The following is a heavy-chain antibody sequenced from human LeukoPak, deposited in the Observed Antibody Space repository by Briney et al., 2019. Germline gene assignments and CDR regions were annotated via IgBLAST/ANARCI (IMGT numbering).Heavy chain of an antibody. CDR3: ARDLYGGNSFDY. CDR1: GSTFSSYA. J-gene: IGHJ4*02. CDR2: ISYDGSNK. Sequence: GRSSRLSCGASGSTFSSYAMHWVRQAPGKGLEWLAVISYDGSNKYYADSVKGRFTISRDNSKDTLYLQMNSLRAEDTAVYYCARDLYGGNSFDYWGQGTLVTVSS. V-gene: IGHV3-30-3*01. D-gene: IGHD4-23*01.